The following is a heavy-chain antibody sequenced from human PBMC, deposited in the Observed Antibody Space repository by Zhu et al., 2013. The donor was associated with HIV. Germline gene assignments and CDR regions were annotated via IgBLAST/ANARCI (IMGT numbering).Heavy chain of an antibody. V-gene: IGHV1-3*01. D-gene: IGHD6-13*01. CDR2: INADNGNT. CDR1: GYTFTSYA. Sequence: QVQLVQSGAEVKKPGASVKVSCKASGYTFTSYAMHWVRQAPGQRLEWMGWINADNGNTKYSQKFQGRVTITRDTSASTAYMELSSLRSEDTAVYYCARAPYSGPFDPWGQGTLVTVSS. J-gene: IGHJ5*02. CDR3: ARAPYSGPFDP.